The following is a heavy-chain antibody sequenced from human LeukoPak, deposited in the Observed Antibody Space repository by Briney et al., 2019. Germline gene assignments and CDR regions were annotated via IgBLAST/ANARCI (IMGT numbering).Heavy chain of an antibody. CDR2: IYYSGST. D-gene: IGHD2-15*01. CDR3: ARDATLYYYYGMDV. Sequence: PSETLSLTCTVSGGSISSSSYYWGWIRQPPGKGLEWIGSIYYSGSTYYNPSLKSRVTISVDTSKNQFSLKLSSVTAAGTAVYYCARDATLYYYYGMDVWGQGTTVTVSS. CDR1: GGSISSSSYY. J-gene: IGHJ6*02. V-gene: IGHV4-39*07.